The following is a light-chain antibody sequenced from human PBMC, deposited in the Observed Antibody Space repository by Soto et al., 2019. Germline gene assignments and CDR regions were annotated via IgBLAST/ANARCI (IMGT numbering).Light chain of an antibody. CDR3: AAWADSVSGVV. CDR2: RTN. CDR1: SSNIASNY. J-gene: IGLJ2*01. Sequence: QSVLPQPPSAYGTDGQWVTIACSGSSSNIASNYVFWYQHRPGTAPKLLIYRTNQRPSVVPDRFSGSKSGTSASLAISGLRSEDETHCYCAAWADSVSGVVFGGGTKLT. V-gene: IGLV1-47*01.